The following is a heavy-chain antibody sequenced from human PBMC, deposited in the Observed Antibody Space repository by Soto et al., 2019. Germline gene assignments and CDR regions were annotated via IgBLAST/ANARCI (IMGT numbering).Heavy chain of an antibody. CDR1: GFTFSSYS. CDR2: ISSSSSTI. Sequence: PGGSLRLSCAASGFTFSSYSMNWVRQAPGKGLEWVSYISSSSSTIYYADSVKGRFTISRDNAKNSLYLQMNSLRAEDTAVYYCARHQTYYDFWIGYRLPSFDYWGQGTLVTVSS. CDR3: ARHQTYYDFWIGYRLPSFDY. J-gene: IGHJ4*02. D-gene: IGHD3-3*01. V-gene: IGHV3-48*01.